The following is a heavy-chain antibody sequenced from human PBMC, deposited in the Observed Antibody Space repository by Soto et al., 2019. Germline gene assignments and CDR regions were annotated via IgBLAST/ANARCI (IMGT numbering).Heavy chain of an antibody. V-gene: IGHV3-23*04. Sequence: EVQLVESGGGLVKPGGSLRLSCAASGFTFSNAWMSWVRQAPGKGLEWVSGISGSGGATYYADFVKGRFAISRDNSNNTLYLQMNSLRAEDTALYFCAKDGYYDSSRPAFDYWGQGALVTVSS. CDR1: GFTFSNAW. CDR3: AKDGYYDSSRPAFDY. D-gene: IGHD3-22*01. J-gene: IGHJ4*02. CDR2: ISGSGGAT.